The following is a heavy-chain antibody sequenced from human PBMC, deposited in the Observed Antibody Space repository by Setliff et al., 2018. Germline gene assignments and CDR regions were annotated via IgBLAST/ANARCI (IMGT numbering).Heavy chain of an antibody. CDR1: GGSISSSYYY. V-gene: IGHV4-39*07. J-gene: IGHJ5*02. D-gene: IGHD3-3*01. CDR2: IYYSGST. CDR3: ARASLGYDFWSGYYSPELWLDP. Sequence: LSLTCAVSGGSISSSYYYWGWIRQPPGKGLEWIGSIYYSGSTYYNPSLKSRVTISVDTSKNQFSLKLSSVTAADTAVYYCARASLGYDFWSGYYSPELWLDPWGQGTLVTVSS.